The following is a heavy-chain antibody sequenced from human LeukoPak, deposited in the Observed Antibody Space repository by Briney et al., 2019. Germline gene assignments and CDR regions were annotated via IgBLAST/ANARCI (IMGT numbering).Heavy chain of an antibody. V-gene: IGHV4-39*01. Sequence: SETLSLTCTVSGGSISSSSYYWGWIRQPPGKGLEWIGSIYYSGSTYYNPSLKSRVTISVDTSKNQFSLKLSSVTAADTAVYYCARLGVDYGVPFDYWGQGTLVTVSS. D-gene: IGHD4-17*01. CDR3: ARLGVDYGVPFDY. J-gene: IGHJ4*02. CDR2: IYYSGST. CDR1: GGSISSSSYY.